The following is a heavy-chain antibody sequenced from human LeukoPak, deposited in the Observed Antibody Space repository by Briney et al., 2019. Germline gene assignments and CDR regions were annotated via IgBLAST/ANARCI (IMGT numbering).Heavy chain of an antibody. Sequence: GASVKVSCKASGYTFTSYGISWVRQAPGQGLEWMGWINPNSGGTNYAQKFQGRVTMTRDTSISTAYMELSRLRSDDTAVYYCARGKLKSLDVWGKGTTVTVSS. V-gene: IGHV1-2*02. CDR3: ARGKLKSLDV. CDR2: INPNSGGT. D-gene: IGHD3-10*01. CDR1: GYTFTSYG. J-gene: IGHJ6*04.